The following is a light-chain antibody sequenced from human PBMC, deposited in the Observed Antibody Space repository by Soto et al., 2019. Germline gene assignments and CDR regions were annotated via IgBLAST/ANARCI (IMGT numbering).Light chain of an antibody. CDR1: QGIRND. J-gene: IGKJ1*01. V-gene: IGKV1-5*03. Sequence: MTQSPSSLSASVGDREAISCRASQGIRNDLAWYQQKPGKAPKLLIYKASTLKSGVPSRFSGSGSGTEFTLTISSLQPDDFATYYCQHYNSYSEAFGQGTKVDI. CDR2: KAS. CDR3: QHYNSYSEA.